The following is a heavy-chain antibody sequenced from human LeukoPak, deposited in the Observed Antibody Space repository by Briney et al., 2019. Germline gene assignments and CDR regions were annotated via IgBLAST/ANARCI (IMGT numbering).Heavy chain of an antibody. CDR3: ARNFGDGGGYFDY. Sequence: NPGGSLRLSCAASGFTLRSYGMTWVRQAPGKGLEWVSTVGTSGTTTYYADSVRGRFIISRDKSRNPWYLQMNGLRAEAPAWNSCARNFGDGGGYFDYWGQGTLVAVSS. D-gene: IGHD4-17*01. CDR2: VGTSGTTT. CDR1: GFTLRSYG. J-gene: IGHJ4*02. V-gene: IGHV3-21*01.